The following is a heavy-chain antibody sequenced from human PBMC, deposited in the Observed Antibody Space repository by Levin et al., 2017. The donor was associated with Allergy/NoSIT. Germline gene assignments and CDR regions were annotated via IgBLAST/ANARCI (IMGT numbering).Heavy chain of an antibody. D-gene: IGHD3-22*01. V-gene: IGHV3-64*01. CDR3: ARGSLKVVIPQGDWFDP. CDR1: GFTFSSYA. J-gene: IGHJ5*02. CDR2: ISSNGGST. Sequence: PGGSLRLSCAASGFTFSSYAMHWVRQAPGKGLEYVSAISSNGGSTYYANSVKGRFTISRDNSKNTLYLQMGSLRAEDMAVYYCARGSLKVVIPQGDWFDPWGQGTLVTVSS.